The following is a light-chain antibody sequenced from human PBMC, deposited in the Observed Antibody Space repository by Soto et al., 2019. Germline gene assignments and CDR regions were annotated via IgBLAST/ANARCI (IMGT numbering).Light chain of an antibody. Sequence: EIVLTQSPVTLSLSPGERATLSCRASQSVSSYLAWYQQKPGQAPRLLIYDASNRATGIPARFSGSGSGTDFTLTIDNVEPEDSAVYFCQHRTKWPLTFGGGTKVDIK. CDR2: DAS. CDR3: QHRTKWPLT. CDR1: QSVSSY. V-gene: IGKV3-11*01. J-gene: IGKJ4*01.